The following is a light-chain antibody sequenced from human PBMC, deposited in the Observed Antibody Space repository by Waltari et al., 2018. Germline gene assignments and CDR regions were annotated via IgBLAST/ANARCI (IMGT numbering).Light chain of an antibody. CDR2: RAS. Sequence: EIVLTQSPGTASLSQGERVTLSCRASQSVGSSSLAWYQQKPGQPPRLVIYRASRRATGIPDRFSGSGSGTDFSLTISRLEPEDFAVYYCQQHGTLPATFGQGTKVEIK. CDR1: QSVGSSS. J-gene: IGKJ1*01. CDR3: QQHGTLPAT. V-gene: IGKV3-20*01.